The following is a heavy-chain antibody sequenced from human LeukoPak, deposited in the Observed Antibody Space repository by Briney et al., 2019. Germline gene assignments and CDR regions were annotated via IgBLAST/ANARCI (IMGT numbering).Heavy chain of an antibody. CDR1: GFTFSTYW. Sequence: PGGSLRLSCAASGFTFSTYWMSWVRQAPGKGLEWVANIKQDGSEKYYVDSVKGGFTISRDNAWNSLYLQMNSLRAEDTAVYYCARDRLYGYGDHTFDYWGQGTLVTVSS. J-gene: IGHJ4*02. CDR3: ARDRLYGYGDHTFDY. CDR2: IKQDGSEK. V-gene: IGHV3-7*03. D-gene: IGHD4-17*01.